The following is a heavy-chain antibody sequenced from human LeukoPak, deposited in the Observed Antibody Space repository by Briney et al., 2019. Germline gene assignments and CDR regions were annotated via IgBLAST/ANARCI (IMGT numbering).Heavy chain of an antibody. V-gene: IGHV4-59*08. CDR3: ATQDNSGYNPVDY. Sequence: SETLSLTCTVSGGSISSCYWSWIRQPPGKGLEWIGYIYYSGSTNYNPSLKSRVTISVDTSKNQFSLKLSSVTAADTAVYYCATQDNSGYNPVDYWGQGTLVTVSS. D-gene: IGHD5-12*01. CDR2: IYYSGST. J-gene: IGHJ4*02. CDR1: GGSISSCY.